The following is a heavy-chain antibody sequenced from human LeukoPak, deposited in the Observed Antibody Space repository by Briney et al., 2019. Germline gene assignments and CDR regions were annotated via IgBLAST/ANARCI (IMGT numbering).Heavy chain of an antibody. V-gene: IGHV1-69*13. Sequence: SVKVSCKASGGTFSSYAISWVRQAPGQGLEWMGGIIPIFGTANYAQKFQGRVTITADESTSTAYMELSSLRSEDTAVYYCARSYYDSSGYYGYYFDYWGQGTLDTVSS. CDR2: IIPIFGTA. CDR3: ARSYYDSSGYYGYYFDY. J-gene: IGHJ4*02. CDR1: GGTFSSYA. D-gene: IGHD3-22*01.